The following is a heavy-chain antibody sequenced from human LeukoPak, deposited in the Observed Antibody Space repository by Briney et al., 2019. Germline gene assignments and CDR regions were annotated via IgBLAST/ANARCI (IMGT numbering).Heavy chain of an antibody. CDR1: GFSFSKYW. Sequence: KSGGSLRLSCAVSGFSFSKYWMTWVRQAPGKGLEWVSSISSSSSYIYYADSVKGRFTISRDNAKNSLYLQMNSLRAEDTAVYYCAREWPSSGSYLVPQYFQHWGQGTLVTVSS. CDR2: ISSSSSYI. CDR3: AREWPSSGSYLVPQYFQH. V-gene: IGHV3-21*01. D-gene: IGHD1-26*01. J-gene: IGHJ1*01.